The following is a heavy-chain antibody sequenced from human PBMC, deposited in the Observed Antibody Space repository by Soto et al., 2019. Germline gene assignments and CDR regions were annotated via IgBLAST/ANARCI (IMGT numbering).Heavy chain of an antibody. Sequence: ETLSLTCTVSGGSISSYYWNWIRQPPGKGLEWIGYIYYSGSTNYNPSLKSRVTIPIDTSKNQFSLKLSSVTAADTAVYYCARGLHLGELSLGYWGQGTLVTVSS. V-gene: IGHV4-59*01. J-gene: IGHJ4*02. CDR2: IYYSGST. CDR3: ARGLHLGELSLGY. D-gene: IGHD3-16*02. CDR1: GGSISSYY.